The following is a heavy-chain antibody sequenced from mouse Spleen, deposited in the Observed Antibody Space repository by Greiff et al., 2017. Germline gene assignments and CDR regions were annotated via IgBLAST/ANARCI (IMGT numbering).Heavy chain of an antibody. CDR3: ARDNYGSSYYFDY. CDR2: ISDGGSYT. D-gene: IGHD1-1*01. CDR1: GFTFSDYY. V-gene: IGHV5-4*02. J-gene: IGHJ2*01. Sequence: EVHLVESGGGLVKPGGSLKLSCAASGFTFSDYYMYWVRQTPEKRLEWVATISDGGSYTYYPDSVKGRFTISRDNAKNNLYLQMSSLKSEDTAMYYCARDNYGSSYYFDYWGQGTTLTVSS.